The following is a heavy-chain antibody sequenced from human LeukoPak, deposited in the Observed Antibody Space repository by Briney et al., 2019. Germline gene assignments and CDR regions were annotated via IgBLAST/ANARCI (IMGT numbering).Heavy chain of an antibody. Sequence: SETLSLTCTVSGGSISSYYWGWIRQPPEKGLEWIAYISDIGSINYNPSLKSRVTISLETSKNQFSLKLSSVTAADTAVYYCAGHHPRNTVDFWGQGTLVTVSS. CDR3: AGHHPRNTVDF. J-gene: IGHJ4*02. D-gene: IGHD2/OR15-2a*01. CDR1: GGSISSYY. V-gene: IGHV4-59*08. CDR2: ISDIGSI.